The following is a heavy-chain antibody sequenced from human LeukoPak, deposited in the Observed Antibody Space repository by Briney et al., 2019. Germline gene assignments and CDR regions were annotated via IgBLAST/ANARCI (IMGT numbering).Heavy chain of an antibody. Sequence: GGSLRLSCAASGFTFSSYAMHWVRQAPGKGLEWVAVISYDGSNKYYADSVKGRFTISRDNSKNTLYLQMNSLRAKDTAVYYCARGGFLDWSHRLAFDIWGQGTMVTVSS. D-gene: IGHD3-3*01. J-gene: IGHJ3*02. CDR3: ARGGFLDWSHRLAFDI. CDR1: GFTFSSYA. V-gene: IGHV3-30-3*01. CDR2: ISYDGSNK.